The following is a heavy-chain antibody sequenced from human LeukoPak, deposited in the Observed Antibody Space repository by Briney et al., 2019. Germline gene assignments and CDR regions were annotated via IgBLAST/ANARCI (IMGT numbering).Heavy chain of an antibody. CDR3: AKVVEIAAASTYFDY. V-gene: IGHV3-23*03. Sequence: PGGSLRLSCAASGFTFSSFEMSWVRQAPGKGLEWVSVIYSGGSTYYADSMKGRFTISRDNSKNTLYLQMNSLRAEDTAVYYCAKVVEIAAASTYFDYWGQGTLVTVSS. D-gene: IGHD6-13*01. CDR2: IYSGGST. J-gene: IGHJ4*02. CDR1: GFTFSSFE.